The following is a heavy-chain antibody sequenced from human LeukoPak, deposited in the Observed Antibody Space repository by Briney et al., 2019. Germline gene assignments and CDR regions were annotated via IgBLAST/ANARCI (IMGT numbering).Heavy chain of an antibody. CDR1: GFTFSSYE. CDR3: ARGGEWFSAGGVFDY. V-gene: IGHV3-48*03. D-gene: IGHD2-8*01. Sequence: GGSLRLSCAASGFTFSSYEMNWVRRAPGKGLEWVSYISSSGSTIYYADSVKGRFTISRDNAKNSLYLQMNSLRAEDTAVYDCARGGEWFSAGGVFDYWGQGTPVTVSS. J-gene: IGHJ4*02. CDR2: ISSSGSTI.